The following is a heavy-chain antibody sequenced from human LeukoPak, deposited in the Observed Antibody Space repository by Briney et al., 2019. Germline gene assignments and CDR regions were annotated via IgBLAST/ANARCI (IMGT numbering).Heavy chain of an antibody. D-gene: IGHD1-1*01. CDR2: ISYDGSNK. CDR1: GFTFSGYG. V-gene: IGHV3-30*03. J-gene: IGHJ6*03. Sequence: HPGGSLRLSCAASGFTFSGYGMHWVRQAPGKGLEWVAVISYDGSNKYYADSVKGRFTISRDNSKNTLYLQMNSLRAEDTAVYFCAREQTGYRPPQLVRYYYMDVWGKGTTVTVSS. CDR3: AREQTGYRPPQLVRYYYMDV.